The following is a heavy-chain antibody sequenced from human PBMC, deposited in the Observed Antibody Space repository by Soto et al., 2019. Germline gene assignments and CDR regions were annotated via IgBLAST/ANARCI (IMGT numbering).Heavy chain of an antibody. Sequence: SETLSLTCAVYGGSFSGYYWSWLRQPPGKGLEWIGEINHSGSTNYNPSLKSRVTISVDTSKNQFSLKLSSVTAADTAVYYCARRSAWDYAFDYWGQGTLVTVSS. D-gene: IGHD4-17*01. CDR1: GGSFSGYY. V-gene: IGHV4-34*01. CDR3: ARRSAWDYAFDY. CDR2: INHSGST. J-gene: IGHJ4*02.